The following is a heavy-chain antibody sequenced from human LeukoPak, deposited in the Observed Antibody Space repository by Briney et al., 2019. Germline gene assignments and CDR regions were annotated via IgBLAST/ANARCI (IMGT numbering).Heavy chain of an antibody. CDR1: GGSISSYY. CDR2: IFYSGNT. J-gene: IGHJ4*02. CDR3: ARHTTVVPPHYFDY. D-gene: IGHD4-17*01. V-gene: IGHV4-59*08. Sequence: SETLSLTCTVSGGSISSYYWSWIRQPTGKGLEWIGYIFYSGNTNYNPSLKSRVTMSLGTSKNLFSLRLTSVTAADTAVYYCARHTTVVPPHYFDYWGQGALVTVSS.